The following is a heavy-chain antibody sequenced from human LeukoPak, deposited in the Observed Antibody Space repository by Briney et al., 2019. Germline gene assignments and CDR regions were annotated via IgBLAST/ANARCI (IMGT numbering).Heavy chain of an antibody. D-gene: IGHD2-2*01. CDR1: GGSFSGYY. CDR3: ARGHQKGYYYGMDV. Sequence: PSETLSLTCAVYGGSFSGYYWSWIRQPPGKGLERIGEINHSGSTNYNPSLKSRVTISVDTSKNQFSLKLSSVTAADTAVYYCARGHQKGYYYGMDVWGQGTTVTVSS. V-gene: IGHV4-34*01. J-gene: IGHJ6*02. CDR2: INHSGST.